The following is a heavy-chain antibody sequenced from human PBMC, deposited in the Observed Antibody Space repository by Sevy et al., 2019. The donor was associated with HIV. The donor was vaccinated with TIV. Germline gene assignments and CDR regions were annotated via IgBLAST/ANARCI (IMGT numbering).Heavy chain of an antibody. D-gene: IGHD6-19*01. V-gene: IGHV3-49*03. J-gene: IGHJ4*02. CDR2: IRSKAYGGTA. CDR1: GFIFGDFA. Sequence: GGSLRLSCTTSGFIFGDFALSWFRQAPGKGLEWLGLIRSKAYGGTADFAASVKGRFAISRDDSKSIAYLQMNSLRTDDTGVYYCSRDGTAVAGLNFDYWGQGTRVTVSS. CDR3: SRDGTAVAGLNFDY.